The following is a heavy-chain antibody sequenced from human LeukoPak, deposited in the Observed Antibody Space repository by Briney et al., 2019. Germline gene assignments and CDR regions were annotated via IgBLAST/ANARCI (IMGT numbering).Heavy chain of an antibody. CDR3: ARGLVLRYFDWLLHPPYYFDY. CDR2: INPSGGNT. J-gene: IGHJ4*02. Sequence: ASVEVSCKTSGYSFTSHNLHWVRQAPGQRLEGMGIINPSGGNTNYAQKFQGRVTMTRDTSTSTVYMELSSLKSEDTAVYYCARGLVLRYFDWLLHPPYYFDYWGQGTLVTVSS. V-gene: IGHV1-46*01. D-gene: IGHD3-9*01. CDR1: GYSFTSHN.